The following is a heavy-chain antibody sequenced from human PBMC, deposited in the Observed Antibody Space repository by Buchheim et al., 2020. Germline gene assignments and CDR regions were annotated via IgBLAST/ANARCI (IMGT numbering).Heavy chain of an antibody. D-gene: IGHD3-22*01. CDR3: ARDYYDSSGPRGPDY. V-gene: IGHV3-21*02. J-gene: IGHJ4*02. Sequence: EVQLVESGGGLVKPGGSLRLSCAASGFTFSTYRMNWVRQAPGKGLELVSSISSGSSYIDYADSVKGRFTISRDNAKNSLYLQMNSLPADDTAVYYCARDYYDSSGPRGPDYWGQGTL. CDR1: GFTFSTYR. CDR2: ISSGSSYI.